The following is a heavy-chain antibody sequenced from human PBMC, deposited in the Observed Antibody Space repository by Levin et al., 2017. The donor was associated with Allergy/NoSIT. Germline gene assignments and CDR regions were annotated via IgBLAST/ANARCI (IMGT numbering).Heavy chain of an antibody. Sequence: GESLKISCKASGYTFTSYDINWVRQATGQGLEWMGWMNPNSGNTGYAQKFQGRVTMTRNTSISTAYMELSSLRSEDTAVYYCARGQEPAAPYYYYYYGMDVWGQGTTVTVSS. CDR1: GYTFTSYD. J-gene: IGHJ6*02. V-gene: IGHV1-8*01. D-gene: IGHD2-2*01. CDR2: MNPNSGNT. CDR3: ARGQEPAAPYYYYYYGMDV.